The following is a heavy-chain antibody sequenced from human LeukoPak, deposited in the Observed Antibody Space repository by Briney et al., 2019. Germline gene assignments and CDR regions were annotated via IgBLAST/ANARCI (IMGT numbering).Heavy chain of an antibody. J-gene: IGHJ6*03. D-gene: IGHD2-2*01. CDR1: GGSISSSSYY. V-gene: IGHV4-39*07. CDR2: IYYSVST. Sequence: SETLSLTCTVSGGSISSSSYYWGWIRQPPGKGLELIGSIYYSVSTYYNPSLKGRVTISIDPSQHQFSLKLSSVTAADTAVYYCARSCRNIVVVPAAPTYYYYYMDVWGKGTTVTISS. CDR3: ARSCRNIVVVPAAPTYYYYYMDV.